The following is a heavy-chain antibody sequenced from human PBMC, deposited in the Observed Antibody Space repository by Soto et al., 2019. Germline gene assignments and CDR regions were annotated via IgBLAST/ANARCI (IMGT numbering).Heavy chain of an antibody. J-gene: IGHJ5*02. V-gene: IGHV3-33*03. CDR3: AIRDSRWERHWFDP. D-gene: IGHD1-26*01. CDR1: GFIFRNFG. Sequence: QVQLVESGGGVVQPGKSLRLSCAASGFIFRNFGMHWVRQAPGKGLEWVAVIWYDGNTKYYAESVKGRFTISRDNIKNTLDLQMDSLRVEDTAVYYCAIRDSRWERHWFDPWGQGTLVTVSS. CDR2: IWYDGNTK.